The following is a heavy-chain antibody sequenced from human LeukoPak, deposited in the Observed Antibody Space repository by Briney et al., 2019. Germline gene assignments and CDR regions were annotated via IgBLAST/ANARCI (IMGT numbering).Heavy chain of an antibody. V-gene: IGHV3-49*04. J-gene: IGHJ6*03. Sequence: GGSLRLSCAASGFTFSSYGMHWVRQAPGKGLEWVGFIRSKAYGGTTEYAASVKGRFTISRDDSKSIAYLQMNSLKTEDTAVYYCTRVGSSGWYDTYYYYMDVWGKGTTVTVSS. CDR1: GFTFSSYG. CDR2: IRSKAYGGTT. D-gene: IGHD6-19*01. CDR3: TRVGSSGWYDTYYYYMDV.